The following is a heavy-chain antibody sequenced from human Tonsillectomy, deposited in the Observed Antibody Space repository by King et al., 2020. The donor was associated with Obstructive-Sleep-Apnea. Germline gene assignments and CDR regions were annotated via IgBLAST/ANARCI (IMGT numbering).Heavy chain of an antibody. J-gene: IGHJ4*02. CDR1: GGSISSGDYY. V-gene: IGHV4-30-4*01. D-gene: IGHD3-16*02. Sequence: GQLQESGPGLVKPSPTLSLTCTVSGGSISSGDYYWSWIRQPPGKALEWIGYIYYSGSTYYNPSLKSRVTISLDTSKNQFSLKLSSVTAADTAVYYCARDFYDYVWGTYHIDYWGQGTLVTVSS. CDR3: ARDFYDYVWGTYHIDY. CDR2: IYYSGST.